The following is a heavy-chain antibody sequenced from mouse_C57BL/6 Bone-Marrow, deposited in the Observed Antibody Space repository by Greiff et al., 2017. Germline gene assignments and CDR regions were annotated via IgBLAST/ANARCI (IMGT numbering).Heavy chain of an antibody. CDR1: GYTFTSYW. CDR2: IEPNSGGT. D-gene: IGHD1-1*01. V-gene: IGHV1-72*01. J-gene: IGHJ2*01. CDR3: ARATTVGYFDD. Sequence: VQLQQPGAELVKPGASVKLSCKASGYTFTSYWMHWVKQRPGRGLEWMGRIEPNSGGTKYNEKFKSKATLTVDKPSSTAYMQLSSLTSEDSAVYYCARATTVGYFDDWGQGTTLTVSS.